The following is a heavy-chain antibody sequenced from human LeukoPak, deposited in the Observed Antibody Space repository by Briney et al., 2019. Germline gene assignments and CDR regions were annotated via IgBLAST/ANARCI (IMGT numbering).Heavy chain of an antibody. CDR2: IYYSGST. J-gene: IGHJ6*03. Sequence: SETLSLTCTVSGGSISSYYWSWIRQPPGKGLEWIGYIYYSGSTNYNPSLKSRVTISVDTSKNQFSLKLSSVTAADTAVYYCARNIVATMEYYYYYYMDVWGKGTTVTVSS. CDR1: GGSISSYY. D-gene: IGHD5-12*01. CDR3: ARNIVATMEYYYYYYMDV. V-gene: IGHV4-59*01.